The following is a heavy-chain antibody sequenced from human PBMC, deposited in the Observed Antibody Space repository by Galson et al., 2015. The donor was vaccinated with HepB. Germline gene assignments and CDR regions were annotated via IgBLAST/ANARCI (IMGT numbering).Heavy chain of an antibody. CDR3: VKDQGNWNGNFDY. CDR2: VSASGATT. V-gene: IGHV3-23*01. D-gene: IGHD1-20*01. Sequence: SLRLSCAASGFTFSSYNMNWVRQAPGKGLEWVSSVSASGATTRYADSVKGRFTISRDNSKITLYLQMNSLRGEDTAVYYCVKDQGNWNGNFDYWGLGTLVTVSS. J-gene: IGHJ4*02. CDR1: GFTFSSYN.